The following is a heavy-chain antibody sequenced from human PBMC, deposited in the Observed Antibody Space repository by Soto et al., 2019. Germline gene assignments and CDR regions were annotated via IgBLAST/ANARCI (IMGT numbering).Heavy chain of an antibody. CDR1: GFTFSNYA. V-gene: IGHV3-23*01. Sequence: GSLRLSRAASGFTFSNYALTRVPQAPGKGLEWVSAISGSGDNTYYADSVKGQVTISVDKSIATAYLQWSSLKASDTAMYYCARRSEYHYGSGKYYGLDVWGQGTTVTVSS. J-gene: IGHJ6*02. D-gene: IGHD3-10*01. CDR3: ARRSEYHYGSGKYYGLDV. CDR2: ISGSGDNT.